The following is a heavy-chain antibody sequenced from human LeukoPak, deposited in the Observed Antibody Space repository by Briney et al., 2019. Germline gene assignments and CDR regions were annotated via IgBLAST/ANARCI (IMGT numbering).Heavy chain of an antibody. D-gene: IGHD1-26*01. Sequence: VASVTVSCKASGYTFTSYAMHWVRQAPGQRLEWMGWINAGNGNTKYSQKFQGRVTMTTDTSTSTAYMELRSLRSDDTAVYYCARRWERGYNWFDPWGQGTLVTVTS. CDR3: ARRWERGYNWFDP. V-gene: IGHV1-3*01. CDR2: INAGNGNT. J-gene: IGHJ5*02. CDR1: GYTFTSYA.